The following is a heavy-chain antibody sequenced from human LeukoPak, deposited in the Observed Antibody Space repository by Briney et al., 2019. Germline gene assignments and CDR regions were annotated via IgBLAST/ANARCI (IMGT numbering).Heavy chain of an antibody. CDR2: INPSGGST. CDR3: ARISPRFGSALDAFDI. CDR1: GYTFTSYY. J-gene: IGHJ3*02. D-gene: IGHD3-16*01. V-gene: IGHV1-46*01. Sequence: ASVKVSCKASGYTFTSYYMHWVRQAPGQGLEWMGIINPSGGSTSYAQKFQGRVTITADESTSTAYMELSSLRSEDTAVYYCARISPRFGSALDAFDIWGQGTMVTVSS.